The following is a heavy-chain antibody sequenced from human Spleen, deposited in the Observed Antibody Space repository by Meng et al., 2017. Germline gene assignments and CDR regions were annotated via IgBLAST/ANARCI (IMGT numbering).Heavy chain of an antibody. V-gene: IGHV1-2*02. D-gene: IGHD6-13*01. CDR1: GYTFTGYY. CDR3: VREYSSNWYFDY. Sequence: ASVKVSCKASGYTFTGYYIHWVRQAPGQGLEWMGWISPNSGGTNYAQKFQDRITMTRDTSISTAYMELSRLRSDDTAVFYCVREYSSNWYFDYWGQGTLVTVSS. CDR2: ISPNSGGT. J-gene: IGHJ4*02.